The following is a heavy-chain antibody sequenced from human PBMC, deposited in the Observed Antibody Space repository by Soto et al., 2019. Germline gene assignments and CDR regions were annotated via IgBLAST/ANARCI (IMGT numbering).Heavy chain of an antibody. CDR1: GFTFSSYA. J-gene: IGHJ4*02. D-gene: IGHD1-26*01. CDR3: AREGRIVGAFFDY. V-gene: IGHV3-30-3*01. CDR2: ISYDGSNK. Sequence: QVQLMESGGGVVQPGRSLRLSCAASGFTFSSYAMHWVRQAPGKGLEWVAVISYDGSNKYYADSVKGRFTISRDNSKNTLYLQMNSLRAEDTAVYYCAREGRIVGAFFDYWGQGTLVTVSS.